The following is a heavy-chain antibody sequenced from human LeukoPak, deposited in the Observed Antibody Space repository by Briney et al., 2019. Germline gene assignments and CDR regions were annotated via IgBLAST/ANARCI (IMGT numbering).Heavy chain of an antibody. V-gene: IGHV1-8*03. J-gene: IGHJ3*02. Sequence: ASVKVSCKASGYTFTSYDINWVRQATGQGLEWMGWMNPNSGNTGYAQKFQGRVTITRNTSISTAYMELRSLRSDDTAEYYCARDRLWGEDDAFDIWGQGTMVTVSS. CDR2: MNPNSGNT. CDR3: ARDRLWGEDDAFDI. D-gene: IGHD3-16*01. CDR1: GYTFTSYD.